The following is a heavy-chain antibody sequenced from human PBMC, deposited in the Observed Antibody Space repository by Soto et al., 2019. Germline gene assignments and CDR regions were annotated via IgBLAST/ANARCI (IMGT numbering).Heavy chain of an antibody. CDR1: GFTFSSYA. CDR3: ARASSFAVVAPAH. Sequence: PGGSLRLSCAASGFTFSSYAMHWVRQTPGKGLEWVALISYDGSDKYYADSVKGRFTISRDKSKNTLYLQMNSLRDEDTSVYYCARASSFAVVAPAHWGQVLLVTLSS. D-gene: IGHD2-2*01. J-gene: IGHJ4*02. CDR2: ISYDGSDK. V-gene: IGHV3-30-3*01.